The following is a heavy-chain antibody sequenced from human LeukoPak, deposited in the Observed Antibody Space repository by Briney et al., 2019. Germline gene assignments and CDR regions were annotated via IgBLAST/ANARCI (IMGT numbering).Heavy chain of an antibody. Sequence: GGSLRLSCAASGFTFDDYAMHWVRQAPGKGLEWVSGISWNSGSIGYADSVKGRFTISRDNAKNSLYLQMNSLRDEDTALYDYAKDTGYDSSGGFDYWGRGTLVTVP. J-gene: IGHJ4*02. V-gene: IGHV3-9*01. D-gene: IGHD3-22*01. CDR1: GFTFDDYA. CDR2: ISWNSGSI. CDR3: AKDTGYDSSGGFDY.